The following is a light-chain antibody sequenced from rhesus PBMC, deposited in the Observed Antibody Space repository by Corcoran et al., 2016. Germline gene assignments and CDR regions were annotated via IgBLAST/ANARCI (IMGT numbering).Light chain of an antibody. CDR2: KAS. CDR3: QHGYDAPYS. J-gene: IGKJ2*01. Sequence: IQMTQSPSSLSSSVGDRVTITCQATQGIGANLAWYQQKPGKVPTVLIYKASPLHRGVPSRVSGSGFGTYFTRTISSLQPEDVATYYCQHGYDAPYSFGQGTKVEIK. V-gene: IGKV1-25*01. CDR1: QGIGAN.